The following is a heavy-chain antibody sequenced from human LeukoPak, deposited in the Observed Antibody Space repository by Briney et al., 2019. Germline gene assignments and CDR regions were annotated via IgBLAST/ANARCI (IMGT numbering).Heavy chain of an antibody. J-gene: IGHJ3*02. D-gene: IGHD2-21*02. V-gene: IGHV3-23*01. CDR2: ISGGGGTT. CDR1: GFTFSNFA. Sequence: PGGSLRLSCAASGFTFSNFAMSWVRQAPGKRLEWVAAISGGGGTTYYAESVKGRFTISRDNSKNTLYVQINSLTAEDTAVFYCARRMATATGAFDILGQGTMVTVSS. CDR3: ARRMATATGAFDI.